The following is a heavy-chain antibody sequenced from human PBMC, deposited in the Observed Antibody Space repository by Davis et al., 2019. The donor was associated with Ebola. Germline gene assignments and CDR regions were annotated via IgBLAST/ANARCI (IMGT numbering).Heavy chain of an antibody. CDR2: VYYSGST. CDR1: GGSISSYY. J-gene: IGHJ4*02. CDR3: ARPTTGSDNSGFYYFDY. V-gene: IGHV4-39*01. D-gene: IGHD3-22*01. Sequence: MPSETLSLTCTVSGGSISSYYWVWIRQPPGKGLEWIGSVYYSGSTYYSPSLKSRVTISVDTSKNQFSLKLNSVTAADTAVYYCARPTTGSDNSGFYYFDYWGQGTLVTVSS.